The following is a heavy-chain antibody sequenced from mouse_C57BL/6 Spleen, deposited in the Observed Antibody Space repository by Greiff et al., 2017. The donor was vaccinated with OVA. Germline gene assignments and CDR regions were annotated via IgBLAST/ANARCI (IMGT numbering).Heavy chain of an antibody. V-gene: IGHV1-80*01. CDR1: GYAFSSYW. CDR3: AREGRTGTFDY. Sequence: QVQLQESGAELVKPGASVKISCKASGYAFSSYWMNWVKQRPGKGLEWIGQIYPGDGDTNYNGKFKGKATLTADKSSSTAYMQLSSLTSEDSAVYFCAREGRTGTFDYWGQGTTLTVSS. CDR2: IYPGDGDT. J-gene: IGHJ2*01. D-gene: IGHD4-1*01.